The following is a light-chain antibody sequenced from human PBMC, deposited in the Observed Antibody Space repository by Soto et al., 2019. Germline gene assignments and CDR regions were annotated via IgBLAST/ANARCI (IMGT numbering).Light chain of an antibody. CDR2: AAS. CDR3: QQSYSTLSCT. J-gene: IGKJ1*01. Sequence: DIQMTQSPSSLSASVGDRVTITCRASQSISSYLNWYQQKPGKAPNLLIYAASSLQSGVPSRFSGSGSGTDFTLTISSLQPEDFATYYCQQSYSTLSCTFGQGTNVEIK. V-gene: IGKV1-39*01. CDR1: QSISSY.